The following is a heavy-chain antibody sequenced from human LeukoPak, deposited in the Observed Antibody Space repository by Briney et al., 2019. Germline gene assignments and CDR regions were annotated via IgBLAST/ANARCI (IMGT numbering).Heavy chain of an antibody. CDR3: ATDLGGYYSGSGTYWGSLDY. CDR1: GFTFSNAW. Sequence: GGSLRLSCAASGFTFSNAWMSWVRQAPGKGVEWVGRIKRKSDGGTPDNAAPVKGRFTISRDDSKNTLYLQMNSLKTEDTAVYYCATDLGGYYSGSGTYWGSLDYWGQGTVVTVSS. J-gene: IGHJ4*02. D-gene: IGHD3-10*01. CDR2: IKRKSDGGTP. V-gene: IGHV3-15*01.